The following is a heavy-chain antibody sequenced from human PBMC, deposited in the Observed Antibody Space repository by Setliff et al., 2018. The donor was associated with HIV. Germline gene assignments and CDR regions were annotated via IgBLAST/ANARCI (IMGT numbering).Heavy chain of an antibody. CDR2: IYYDGRT. CDR1: GGSIRTGAYY. Sequence: PSETLSLTCTVSGGSIRTGAYYWGWIRQPPGKGLEWIGSIYYDGRTFYKPSLKSRLTISVDTSKNQFSLSLNSVTAADTAVYFFARGGAVSADFDSWGQGTLVTVS. J-gene: IGHJ5*01. V-gene: IGHV4-39*07. D-gene: IGHD3-16*01. CDR3: ARGGAVSADFDS.